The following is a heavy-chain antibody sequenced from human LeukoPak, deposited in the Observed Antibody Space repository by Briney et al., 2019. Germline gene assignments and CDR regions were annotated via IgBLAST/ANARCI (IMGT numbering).Heavy chain of an antibody. CDR2: ISSSGSTI. V-gene: IGHV3-11*04. D-gene: IGHD5-12*01. Sequence: GGSLRLSCAASGFNFSDYYMSWIRQAPGKGLEWVSYISSSGSTIYYADSVKGRFTISRDNAKNSLYLQMNSLRAEDTAVYYCESGVATHGFDYWGQGTLVTVSS. CDR1: GFNFSDYY. J-gene: IGHJ4*02. CDR3: ESGVATHGFDY.